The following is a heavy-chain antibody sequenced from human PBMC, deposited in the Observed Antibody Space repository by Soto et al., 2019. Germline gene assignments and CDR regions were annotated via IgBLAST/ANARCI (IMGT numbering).Heavy chain of an antibody. CDR3: ALARPDVAPNWFDP. J-gene: IGHJ5*02. D-gene: IGHD5-12*01. V-gene: IGHV1-2*04. Sequence: QMQLVQSGADVKTSGASVKISCKASGYTFTAYYIHWLRQAPGQGPEWMGWINPDSGDTNLAQNFQGWVTMTRDTSIPTAYMQLSRLTPDDTAIYYCALARPDVAPNWFDPWGQGTLVIVSS. CDR1: GYTFTAYY. CDR2: INPDSGDT.